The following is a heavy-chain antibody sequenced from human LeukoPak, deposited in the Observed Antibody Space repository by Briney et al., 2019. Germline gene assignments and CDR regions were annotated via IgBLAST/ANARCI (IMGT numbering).Heavy chain of an antibody. V-gene: IGHV1-69*01. CDR3: ASSGSSGFYYYYMDV. CDR1: GATFSSYA. CDR2: IIPIVGTA. D-gene: IGHD3-22*01. Sequence: SVKVSRKASGATFSSYAISWVRQAPGQGLEWMGGIIPIVGTANYAQKFQGRVTIAADESTSTAYIELSSLRSEDTALYYCASSGSSGFYYYYMDVWGKGTTVTVSS. J-gene: IGHJ6*03.